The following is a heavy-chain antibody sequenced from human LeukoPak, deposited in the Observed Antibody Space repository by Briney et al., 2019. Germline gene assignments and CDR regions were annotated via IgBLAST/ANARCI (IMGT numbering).Heavy chain of an antibody. D-gene: IGHD3-22*01. CDR2: ISYDGSNK. V-gene: IGHV3-30*03. CDR3: AVAYSSNGYYPVDY. J-gene: IGHJ4*02. Sequence: GRSLRLSCAASGFTFSSYGMHWVRQAPGKGLGWVAVISYDGSNKYYADSVKGRFTISRDNSKNTLYLQMNSLRAEDTAVYYCAVAYSSNGYYPVDYWGQGTLVTVSS. CDR1: GFTFSSYG.